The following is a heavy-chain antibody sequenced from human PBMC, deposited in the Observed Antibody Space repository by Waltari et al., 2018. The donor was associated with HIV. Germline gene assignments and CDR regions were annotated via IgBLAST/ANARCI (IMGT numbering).Heavy chain of an antibody. J-gene: IGHJ4*02. CDR1: GLTFSDAC. CDR3: ATGEGYGAWSYLDY. Sequence: EEPLVESGGDLVKPGGRLRCPCSDSGLTFSDACLTWVRQAAGKGLECVGRIKSKTDGGTTKYATALKGRVNISRDDSKNTLFLQINSLKTENTAVYYCATGEGYGAWSYLDYWGQGTLLTVSS. D-gene: IGHD3-10*01. CDR2: IKSKTDGGTT. V-gene: IGHV3-15*01.